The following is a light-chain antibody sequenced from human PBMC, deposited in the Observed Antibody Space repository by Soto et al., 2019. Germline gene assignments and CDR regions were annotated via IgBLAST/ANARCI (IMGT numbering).Light chain of an antibody. CDR1: QSISSY. CDR2: AAS. Sequence: DIQMTKSPSSLSASVGDRVTITCRASQSISSYLNWYQQKPGKAPKLLIYAASSLQSGVPSRFSGSVSGTDFTLTISSLQPEDFATYYCQQSYSTLWTFGQGTKVEIK. J-gene: IGKJ1*01. CDR3: QQSYSTLWT. V-gene: IGKV1-39*01.